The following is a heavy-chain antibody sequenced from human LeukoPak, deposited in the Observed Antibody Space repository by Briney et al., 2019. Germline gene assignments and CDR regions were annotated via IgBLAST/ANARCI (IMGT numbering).Heavy chain of an antibody. Sequence: PGGSLRLSCAASGFTFSDYYMSWIRQAPGKGLEWVSYISSSGSTIYYADSVKGRFTISRDNAKDSLCLQMNSLGAEDTAVYYCARRIPGYYYFDYWGQGTLVTVSS. V-gene: IGHV3-11*01. CDR2: ISSSGSTI. D-gene: IGHD6-13*01. CDR3: ARRIPGYYYFDY. CDR1: GFTFSDYY. J-gene: IGHJ4*02.